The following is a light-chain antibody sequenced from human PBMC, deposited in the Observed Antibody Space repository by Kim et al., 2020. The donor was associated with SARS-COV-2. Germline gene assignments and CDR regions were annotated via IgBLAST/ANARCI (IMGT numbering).Light chain of an antibody. J-gene: IGLJ2*01. CDR1: SSNIGAGYD. V-gene: IGLV1-40*01. Sequence: VTTPCTGSSSNIGAGYDVHWYQQLPGTAPKLLIYGNSNRPSGVPDRFSGSKSGTSASLAITGLQAEDEADYYCQSYDSSLSGSVVFGGGTQLTVL. CDR2: GNS. CDR3: QSYDSSLSGSVV.